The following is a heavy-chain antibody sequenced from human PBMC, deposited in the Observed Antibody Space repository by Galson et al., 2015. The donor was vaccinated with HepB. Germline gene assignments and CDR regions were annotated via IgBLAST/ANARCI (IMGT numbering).Heavy chain of an antibody. J-gene: IGHJ6*03. D-gene: IGHD6-13*01. CDR2: ISSSSSYI. V-gene: IGHV3-21*01. Sequence: SLRLSCAASGFTFSSYSMNWVRQAPGKGLEWVSSISSSSSYIYYADSVKGRFTISRDSAKNSLYLQMNSLRAEDTAVYYCARPLRLQLVPGYYYYYMDVWGKGTTVTVSS. CDR3: ARPLRLQLVPGYYYYYMDV. CDR1: GFTFSSYS.